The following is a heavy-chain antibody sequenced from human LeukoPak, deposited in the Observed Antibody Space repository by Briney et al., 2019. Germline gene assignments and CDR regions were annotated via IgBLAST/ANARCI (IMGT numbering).Heavy chain of an antibody. CDR1: GYTFTGYY. Sequence: ASVKVSCKASGYTFTGYYMHWVRQAPGQGLEWMGWINPNSGGTNYAQKFQGRVTMTRDTSISTAYMELRSLRSDDTAVYYCARDMEIAVANAFDIWGQGTMVTVSS. CDR2: INPNSGGT. D-gene: IGHD6-19*01. J-gene: IGHJ3*02. CDR3: ARDMEIAVANAFDI. V-gene: IGHV1-2*02.